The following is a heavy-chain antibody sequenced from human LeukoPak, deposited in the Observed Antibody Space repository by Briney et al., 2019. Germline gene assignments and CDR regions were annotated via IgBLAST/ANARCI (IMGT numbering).Heavy chain of an antibody. V-gene: IGHV1-8*01. CDR2: MNPNSGNT. CDR1: GYTFTSYD. Sequence: GASVKVSCKASGYTFTSYDINWVRQATGQGLEWMGWMNPNSGNTGYAQKFQGRVTMTRDTSTSTVYMELSSLRSEDTAVYYCARDIDSSGSNFDYWGQGTLVTVSS. CDR3: ARDIDSSGSNFDY. D-gene: IGHD3-22*01. J-gene: IGHJ4*02.